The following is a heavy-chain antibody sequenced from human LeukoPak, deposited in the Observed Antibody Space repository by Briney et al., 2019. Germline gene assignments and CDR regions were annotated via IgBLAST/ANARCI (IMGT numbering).Heavy chain of an antibody. D-gene: IGHD4-17*01. CDR2: ISGSGTST. Sequence: GGSLRLSCAASGFTFSSYAMNWVRQAPGKGLEWVSGISGSGTSTCYADSVKGRFTISRDNAKNSLYLQMNSLRAEDTAVYYCAREITVTTGWFDPWGQGTLVTVSS. CDR3: AREITVTTGWFDP. V-gene: IGHV3-23*01. J-gene: IGHJ5*02. CDR1: GFTFSSYA.